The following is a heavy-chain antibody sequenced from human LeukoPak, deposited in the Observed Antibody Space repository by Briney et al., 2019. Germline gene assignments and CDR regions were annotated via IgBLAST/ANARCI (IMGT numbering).Heavy chain of an antibody. V-gene: IGHV4-30-4*01. CDR2: IYYSGST. Sequence: SKTLSLTCTVSGGSISSGDYYWSWIRQPPGKGLEWIGYIYYSGSTYYNPSLKSRVTISVDTSKNQFSLKLSSVTAADTAVYYCARGGRTSDYDIPDWAFHWGQGTLVTVSS. CDR3: ARGGRTSDYDIPDWAFH. J-gene: IGHJ4*02. CDR1: GGSISSGDYY. D-gene: IGHD3-9*01.